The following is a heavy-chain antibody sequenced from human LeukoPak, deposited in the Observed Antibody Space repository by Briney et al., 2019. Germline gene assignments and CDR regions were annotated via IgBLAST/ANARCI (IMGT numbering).Heavy chain of an antibody. CDR2: ISGSGGST. J-gene: IGHJ4*02. Sequence: GGSLRLSCAASGFTFSSYAMSWVRQAPGKGLEWVSAISGSGGSTYHADSVKGRFTISRDNSKNTLYLQMNSLRAEDTAVYYCAKDLEFLTGYPFDYWGQGTLVTVSS. CDR1: GFTFSSYA. V-gene: IGHV3-23*01. CDR3: AKDLEFLTGYPFDY. D-gene: IGHD3-9*01.